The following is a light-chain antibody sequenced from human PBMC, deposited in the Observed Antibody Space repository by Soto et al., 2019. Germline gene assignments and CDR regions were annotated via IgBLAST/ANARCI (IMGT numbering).Light chain of an antibody. CDR2: GAS. CDR3: QQYGSSMYT. J-gene: IGKJ2*01. Sequence: ESVLTQSPGTLSLSPGERATLTCRASQSVSSSYLAWYQQKPGQAPRLLIYGASSKATGIPDRFSGSGSGTEFTFTISRLEPEDCAVYYCQQYGSSMYTFGQGTKLEIK. V-gene: IGKV3-20*01. CDR1: QSVSSSY.